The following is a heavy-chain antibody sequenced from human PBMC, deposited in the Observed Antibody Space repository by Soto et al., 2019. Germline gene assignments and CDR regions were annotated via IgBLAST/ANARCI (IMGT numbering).Heavy chain of an antibody. CDR1: YFALNSLA. Sequence: PGGSLRLSCESSYFALNSLAMTWVRQAPGKGLEWVSSFPDGGSDPSYADSVKGRFTISRDNSRKTLYLQMNSLRADDTAIYYCSFGGGLLSSGWYKYYFDYWGQGALVTVSS. J-gene: IGHJ4*02. D-gene: IGHD6-19*01. CDR3: SFGGGLLSSGWYKYYFDY. CDR2: FPDGGSDP. V-gene: IGHV3-23*01.